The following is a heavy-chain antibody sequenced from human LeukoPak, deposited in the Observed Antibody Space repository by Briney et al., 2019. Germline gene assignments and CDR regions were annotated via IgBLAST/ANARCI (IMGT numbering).Heavy chain of an antibody. CDR1: GYTFTSYG. CDR2: ISAYNGNT. D-gene: IGHD3-10*01. Sequence: ASVKVSCKASGYTFTSYGISWVRQAPGQGLEWMGWISAYNGNTNYAQKLQGRVTMTTDTSTSTAYMELRSLRSDDTAVYYCARVGGSGSYYERWFDPWGQGTLVTVSS. J-gene: IGHJ5*02. V-gene: IGHV1-18*01. CDR3: ARVGGSGSYYERWFDP.